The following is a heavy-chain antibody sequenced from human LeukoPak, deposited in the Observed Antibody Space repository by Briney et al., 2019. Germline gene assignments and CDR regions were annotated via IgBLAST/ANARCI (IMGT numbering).Heavy chain of an antibody. D-gene: IGHD2-21*02. CDR3: ARDSAFCGGDCYPLDS. V-gene: IGHV3-48*02. CDR1: GFTFSSYA. CDR2: ISRSSSTT. J-gene: IGHJ4*02. Sequence: GGSLRLSCAASGFTFSSYAMSWVRQPPGKGLEWVAFISRSSSTTYYADSVKGRFTISRDNAKNSLYLQMNSLRDEDTAVYYCARDSAFCGGDCYPLDSWGQGTLVTVSS.